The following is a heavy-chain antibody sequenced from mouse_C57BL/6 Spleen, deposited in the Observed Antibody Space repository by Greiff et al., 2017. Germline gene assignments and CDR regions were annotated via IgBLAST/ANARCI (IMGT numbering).Heavy chain of an antibody. CDR3: ARSGVYYGSSSHFDY. V-gene: IGHV1-42*01. CDR2: INPSTGGT. D-gene: IGHD1-1*01. CDR1: GYSFPGYY. J-gene: IGHJ2*01. Sequence: EVQLKQSGPELVKPGASVKISCKASGYSFPGYYMNWVKQSPEKSLEWIGEINPSTGGTTYNQKFKAKATLTVDKSSSTAYMQLKSLTSEDSAVYYCARSGVYYGSSSHFDYWGQGTTLTVSS.